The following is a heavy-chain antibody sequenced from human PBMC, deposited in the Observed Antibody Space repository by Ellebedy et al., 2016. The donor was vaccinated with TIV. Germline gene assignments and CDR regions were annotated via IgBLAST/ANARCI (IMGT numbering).Heavy chain of an antibody. Sequence: PGGSLRLSCAASGFPFSSFWMSWVRQAPGKGLEWVADTKEDGSEKYYLDSVRGRFTIYRDNAKNSLYLQMNSLDAEETAVYYCARDRGYDTFDYWGQGTLVTVSS. CDR2: TKEDGSEK. CDR3: ARDRGYDTFDY. D-gene: IGHD5-12*01. J-gene: IGHJ4*02. V-gene: IGHV3-7*01. CDR1: GFPFSSFW.